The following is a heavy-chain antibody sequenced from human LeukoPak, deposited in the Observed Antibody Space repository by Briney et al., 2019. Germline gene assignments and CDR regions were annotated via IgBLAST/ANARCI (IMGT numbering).Heavy chain of an antibody. Sequence: GGSLRLSCAASGFTFSSYWMSWVRQAPGKGLEWVANIKEDGSEKYYVDSVKGRFTISRENAKNPLYLQMNSLREEDTAVYYCARKPTTVVRYWYFDLWGRGTLVTVSS. D-gene: IGHD4-23*01. J-gene: IGHJ2*01. CDR1: GFTFSSYW. V-gene: IGHV3-7*01. CDR3: ARKPTTVVRYWYFDL. CDR2: IKEDGSEK.